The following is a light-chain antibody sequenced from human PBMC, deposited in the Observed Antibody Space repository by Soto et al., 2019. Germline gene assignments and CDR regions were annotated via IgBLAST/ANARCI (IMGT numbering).Light chain of an antibody. Sequence: QSVLTQPPSASGTPGQRVTISCSGSSSNIGSNYVYWYQQLPGTAPKLLIYTNNQRPSGVPDRFSGSKSGTSASLAISGLQSEDEADYFCASWDGSLNGWVFGGGTKLTVL. CDR3: ASWDGSLNGWV. V-gene: IGLV1-44*01. J-gene: IGLJ3*02. CDR2: TNN. CDR1: SSNIGSNY.